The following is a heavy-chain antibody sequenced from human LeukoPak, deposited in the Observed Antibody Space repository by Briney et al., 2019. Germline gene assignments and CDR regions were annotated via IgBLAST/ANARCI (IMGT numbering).Heavy chain of an antibody. V-gene: IGHV3-23*01. CDR1: GFTFSSYA. CDR3: AKDFRMVRGVIDY. CDR2: ISGSGGST. Sequence: GGSLRLSCAASGFTFSSYAMSWVRQAPGKGLEWVSAISGSGGSTYYADSVKGRFTISRDNFKNTLYLQMNSLRAEDTAVYYFAKDFRMVRGVIDYWGQETLSPSPQ. D-gene: IGHD3-10*01. J-gene: IGHJ4*02.